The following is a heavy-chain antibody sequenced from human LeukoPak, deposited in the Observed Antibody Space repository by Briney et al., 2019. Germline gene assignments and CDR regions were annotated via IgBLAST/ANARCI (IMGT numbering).Heavy chain of an antibody. J-gene: IGHJ4*02. D-gene: IGHD3-22*01. CDR2: INPSGGST. CDR1: GYTFTSYY. CDR3: ARELGSGCTRKKDYYFDY. Sequence: ASVKVSCKASGYTFTSYYMHWVRQAPGQGLEWMGIINPSGGSTSYAQKFQGRVTMTRDTSTSTVYMELSSLRSEDTAVYYCARELGSGCTRKKDYYFDYWGQGTLVTVSS. V-gene: IGHV1-46*01.